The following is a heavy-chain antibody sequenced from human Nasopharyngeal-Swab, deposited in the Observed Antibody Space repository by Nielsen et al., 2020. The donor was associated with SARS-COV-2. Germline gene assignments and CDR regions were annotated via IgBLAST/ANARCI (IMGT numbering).Heavy chain of an antibody. V-gene: IGHV3-23*01. CDR2: ISAGGST. D-gene: IGHD2-2*01. Sequence: GGSLRLPCAASGFSTTTYGVSWVRQAPGKGLEWVSSISAGGSTYYADSAKGRFTISRDNSKNSLYLQLNSLRDEDTAVYYCAKGSPGQCSSVTCTGAMYFDHWGQGTLVTVSS. CDR1: GFSTTTYG. CDR3: AKGSPGQCSSVTCTGAMYFDH. J-gene: IGHJ4*02.